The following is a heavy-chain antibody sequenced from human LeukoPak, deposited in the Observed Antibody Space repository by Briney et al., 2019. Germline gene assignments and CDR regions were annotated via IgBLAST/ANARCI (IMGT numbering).Heavy chain of an antibody. CDR2: IYTSGST. CDR1: GGFISSGSYY. CDR3: ASPKYDYGDYEEDY. V-gene: IGHV4-61*02. Sequence: SETLSLTCTVSGGFISSGSYYWSWIRQPAGKGLEWIGRIYTSGSTNYNPSLKSRVTISVDTSKNQFSLKLSSVTAADTAVYYCASPKYDYGDYEEDYWGQGTLVTVSS. D-gene: IGHD4-17*01. J-gene: IGHJ4*02.